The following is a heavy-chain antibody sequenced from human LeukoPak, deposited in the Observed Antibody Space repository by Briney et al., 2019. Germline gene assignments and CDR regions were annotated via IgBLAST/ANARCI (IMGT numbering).Heavy chain of an antibody. Sequence: SVKVSCKASGGTFSSYAISWVRQAPGQGLEWMGGIIPIFGTANYAQKFQGRVTITADKSTSTAYMELSSLRSEDTAVYYCARQDGHYYDSSGHHPADWFDPWGQGTLVTVSS. CDR2: IIPIFGTA. J-gene: IGHJ5*02. D-gene: IGHD3-22*01. V-gene: IGHV1-69*06. CDR3: ARQDGHYYDSSGHHPADWFDP. CDR1: GGTFSSYA.